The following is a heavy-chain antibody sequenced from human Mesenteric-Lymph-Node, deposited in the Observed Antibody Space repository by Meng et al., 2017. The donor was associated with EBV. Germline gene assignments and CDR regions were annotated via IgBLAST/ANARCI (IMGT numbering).Heavy chain of an antibody. V-gene: IGHV4-30-4*01. CDR1: GGSISNSDYY. D-gene: IGHD4/OR15-4a*01. Sequence: QVQLQESGPGLVKPSQPLSLTCTVSGGSISNSDYYWSWIRQPPGKGLEWIGYIYYSGSTYYNPSLKSRVSMSIDRSNNQFSLKLTSVTAADTAVYYCVGNYGGNLGWFDPWGQGTLVTVSS. CDR2: IYYSGST. CDR3: VGNYGGNLGWFDP. J-gene: IGHJ5*02.